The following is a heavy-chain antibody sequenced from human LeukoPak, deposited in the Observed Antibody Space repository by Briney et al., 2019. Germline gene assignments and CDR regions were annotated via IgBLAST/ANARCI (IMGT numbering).Heavy chain of an antibody. V-gene: IGHV1-2*06. Sequence: ASVKVSRKASGYTFTGYYMHWVRQAPGQGLEWMGRINPNSGGTNYAQKFQGRVTMTRDTSISTAYMELSRLRSDDTAVYYCAREHYCSSTSCYVDDGDYYYYMDVWGKGTTVTVSS. CDR1: GYTFTGYY. D-gene: IGHD2-2*01. J-gene: IGHJ6*03. CDR3: AREHYCSSTSCYVDDGDYYYYMDV. CDR2: INPNSGGT.